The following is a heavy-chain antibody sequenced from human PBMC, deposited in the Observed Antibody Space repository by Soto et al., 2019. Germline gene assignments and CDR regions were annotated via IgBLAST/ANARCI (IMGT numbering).Heavy chain of an antibody. D-gene: IGHD3-9*01. J-gene: IGHJ6*02. CDR3: ARHPTTYYGILTGYYRAPYYYYGMDV. CDR1: GYSFTSYW. V-gene: IGHV5-10-1*01. Sequence: GESLKISCKGSGYSFTSYWISWVRQMPGKGLEWMGKIDPSDSYTNYSPSFQGHVTISADKSISTAYLQWSSLKASDTAMYYCARHPTTYYGILTGYYRAPYYYYGMDVWGQGTTVTVSS. CDR2: IDPSDSYT.